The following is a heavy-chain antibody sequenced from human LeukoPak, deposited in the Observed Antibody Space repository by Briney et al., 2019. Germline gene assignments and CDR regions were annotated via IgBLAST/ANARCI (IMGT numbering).Heavy chain of an antibody. Sequence: ASVKVSCKASGGTFSSYAISWVRQAPGQGLEWMGWINPNSGGTNYAQKFQGRVTMTRDTSISTAYMELSRLRSDDTAVYYCARVGLLSPYFDYWGQGTLVTVSS. CDR3: ARVGLLSPYFDY. V-gene: IGHV1-2*02. J-gene: IGHJ4*02. CDR2: INPNSGGT. D-gene: IGHD3-16*01. CDR1: GGTFSSYA.